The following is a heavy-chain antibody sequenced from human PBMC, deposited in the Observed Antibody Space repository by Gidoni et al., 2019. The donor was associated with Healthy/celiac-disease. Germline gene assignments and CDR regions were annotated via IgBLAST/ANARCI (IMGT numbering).Heavy chain of an antibody. J-gene: IGHJ4*02. D-gene: IGHD2-15*01. CDR3: ARRGVVVVAATRDY. V-gene: IGHV3-23*01. Sequence: EVQLLESGGGLVQPGGSLRLSCAASGFTFSSYAMRGVRQAPGKGLEWVSAISGSGGSTYYADSVKGRFTISRDNSKNTLYLQMNSLRAEDTAVYYCARRGVVVVAATRDYWGQGTLVTVSS. CDR1: GFTFSSYA. CDR2: ISGSGGST.